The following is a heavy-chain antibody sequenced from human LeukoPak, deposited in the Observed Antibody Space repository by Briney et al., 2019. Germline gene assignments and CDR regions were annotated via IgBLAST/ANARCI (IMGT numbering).Heavy chain of an antibody. CDR2: IYSGGST. J-gene: IGHJ3*02. D-gene: IGHD5-12*01. Sequence: SETLSLTCTVSGGSISSSSYYWDWIRQSPGKGLEWIVNIYSGGSTYYTPSLKSRVTISVDTSKHQFSLKLSSVTAADTAIYFCARHSRSGSGGYENAFDIWGQGTMVTVSS. V-gene: IGHV4-39*01. CDR3: ARHSRSGSGGYENAFDI. CDR1: GGSISSSSYY.